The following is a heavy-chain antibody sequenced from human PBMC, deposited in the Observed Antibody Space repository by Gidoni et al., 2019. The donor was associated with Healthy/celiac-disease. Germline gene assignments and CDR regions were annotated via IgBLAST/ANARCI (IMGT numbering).Heavy chain of an antibody. Sequence: EVQLLASGGGLVQPGGSLRLSCAASGFTFRSYAMSWVRQAPGKGLEWVSAIIGSGGSTYYADSVKGRFTISRDNSKNTLYLQMNSLRAEDTAVYYCAKADCSGGSCYSSPWGQGTLVTVSS. CDR1: GFTFRSYA. CDR2: IIGSGGST. CDR3: AKADCSGGSCYSSP. D-gene: IGHD2-15*01. V-gene: IGHV3-23*01. J-gene: IGHJ5*02.